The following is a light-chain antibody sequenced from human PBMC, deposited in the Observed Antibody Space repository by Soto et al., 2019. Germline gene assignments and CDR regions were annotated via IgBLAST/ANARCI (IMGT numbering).Light chain of an antibody. Sequence: QLVLTQSPSASASLGASVKLTCTLSSGHSSYAIAWHQQQPEKGPRYLMKLNSDGSHSKGAGIPDRVSGSSSGAERYLTISSLRSEEEADYYWESSGTGIQEFGGGTKHTV. CDR1: SGHSSYA. CDR2: LNSDGSH. V-gene: IGLV4-69*01. J-gene: IGLJ2*01. CDR3: ESSGTGIQE.